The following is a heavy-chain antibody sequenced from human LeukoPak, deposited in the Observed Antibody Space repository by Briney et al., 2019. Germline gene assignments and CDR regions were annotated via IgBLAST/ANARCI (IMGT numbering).Heavy chain of an antibody. CDR2: IYPGDSDT. Sequence: GESLKISCTGSGYSFSNYWIAWVRQMPGKGLEWMGIIYPGDSDTRYNPSFQGQVTISADKSISAAYVQWTSLKASDTAMFYCATSVGAEYFQHWGQGTLVTVSS. CDR3: ATSVGAEYFQH. J-gene: IGHJ1*01. V-gene: IGHV5-51*01. CDR1: GYSFSNYW.